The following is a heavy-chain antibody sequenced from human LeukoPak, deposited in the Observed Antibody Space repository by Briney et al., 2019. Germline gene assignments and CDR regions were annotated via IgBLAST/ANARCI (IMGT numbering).Heavy chain of an antibody. Sequence: GASVKVSCKVSGYTLTELSMHWVRQAPGKGLEWMGGFDPEDGETIYAQKFQGRVTMTEDTSTDTAYMELSSLRSEDTAVYYCATRSLLVGAMDYFDYWGQGTLVTVSS. V-gene: IGHV1-24*01. CDR1: GYTLTELS. CDR3: ATRSLLVGAMDYFDY. D-gene: IGHD1-26*01. CDR2: FDPEDGET. J-gene: IGHJ4*02.